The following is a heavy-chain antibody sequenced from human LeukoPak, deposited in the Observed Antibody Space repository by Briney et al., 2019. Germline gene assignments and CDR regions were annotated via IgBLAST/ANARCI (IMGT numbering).Heavy chain of an antibody. D-gene: IGHD4-11*01. J-gene: IGHJ4*02. CDR2: IYYSGST. CDR1: GGSISSSSYY. Sequence: SETLSLTCTVSGGSISSSSYYWGWIRQPPGKGLEWIASIYYSGSTYYNPSLKSRVTISVGTSRNQFSLKLNSVTAADTAVYYCVGHLPYSNYCNYWGQGTLVTVSS. V-gene: IGHV4-39*01. CDR3: VGHLPYSNYCNY.